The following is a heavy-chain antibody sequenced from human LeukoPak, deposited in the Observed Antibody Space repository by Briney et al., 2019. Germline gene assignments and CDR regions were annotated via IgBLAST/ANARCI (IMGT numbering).Heavy chain of an antibody. CDR3: ARIVVRVYSSSWYEDGFDY. J-gene: IGHJ4*02. CDR2: IYHSGST. D-gene: IGHD6-13*01. V-gene: IGHV4-30-4*01. CDR1: GGSISSGDYY. Sequence: PSQTLSLTCTVSGGSISSGDYYWSWIRQPPGKGLEWIGEIYHSGSTNYNPSLKSRVTISVDKSKNQFSLKLSSVTAADTAVYYCARIVVRVYSSSWYEDGFDYWGQGTLVTVSS.